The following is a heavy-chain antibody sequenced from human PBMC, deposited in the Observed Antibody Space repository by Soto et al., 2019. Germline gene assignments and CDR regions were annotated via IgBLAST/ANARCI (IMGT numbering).Heavy chain of an antibody. J-gene: IGHJ4*02. D-gene: IGHD5-18*01. CDR3: AREKTAMVTVDY. V-gene: IGHV3-11*01. CDR1: GFTFSDHY. CDR2: ITSSGSTI. Sequence: GGSLRLSCAASGFTFSDHYMSWIRQAPGKGLEWVSYITSSGSTIYYADSVKGRFTISRDNAKNSLYLQMNSLRAEDTAVYYCAREKTAMVTVDYWGQGTLVTVSS.